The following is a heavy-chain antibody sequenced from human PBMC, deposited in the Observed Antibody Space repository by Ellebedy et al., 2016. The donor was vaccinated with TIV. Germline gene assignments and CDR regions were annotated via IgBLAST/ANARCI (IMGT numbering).Heavy chain of an antibody. J-gene: IGHJ6*02. D-gene: IGHD6-19*01. CDR1: GYTFTSYY. CDR3: ARDLVGSSGHEYYYYYYGMDV. Sequence: AASVKVSCKASGYTFTSYYMHWVRQAPGQGLEWMGIINPSGGSTSYAQKFQGRVTMTRDTSTSTAYMELRSLRSDDTAVYYCARDLVGSSGHEYYYYYYGMDVWGQGTTVTVSS. V-gene: IGHV1-46*01. CDR2: INPSGGST.